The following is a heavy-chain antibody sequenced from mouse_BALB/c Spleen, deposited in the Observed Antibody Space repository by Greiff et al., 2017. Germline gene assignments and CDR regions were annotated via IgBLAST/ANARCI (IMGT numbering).Heavy chain of an antibody. J-gene: IGHJ4*01. CDR2: ISSGSSTI. Sequence: EVKVVESGGGLVKPGGSLKLSCAASGFTFSSFGMHWVRQAPEKGLEWVAYISSGSSTIYYADTVKGRFTISRDNPKNTLFLQMTSLRSEDTAMYYCARAWGYYAMDYWGQGTSVTVSS. CDR1: GFTFSSFG. CDR3: ARAWGYYAMDY. V-gene: IGHV5-17*02.